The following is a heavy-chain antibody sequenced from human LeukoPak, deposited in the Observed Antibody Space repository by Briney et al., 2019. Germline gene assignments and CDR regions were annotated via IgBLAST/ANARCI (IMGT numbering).Heavy chain of an antibody. CDR2: FKPSNGDT. D-gene: IGHD6-13*01. CDR1: GYTFTGYY. Sequence: ASVKVSCKASGYTFTGYYMHWVRQAPGQGLEWMGWFKPSNGDTNYAQKFQGRVTMTRDTSISTAYMELSRLTSDDTAVYYCARAGAEYSSSWFLYYYYMDVWGKGTTVTVSS. CDR3: ARAGAEYSSSWFLYYYYMDV. V-gene: IGHV1-2*02. J-gene: IGHJ6*03.